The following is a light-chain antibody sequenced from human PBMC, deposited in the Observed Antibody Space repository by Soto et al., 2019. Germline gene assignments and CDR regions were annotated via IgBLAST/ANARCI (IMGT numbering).Light chain of an antibody. V-gene: IGKV2-28*01. Sequence: DIVMTQSLLSLPVTPGEPVSISCRSSQSLLYSNGNNYLDWYLQKPGQSPQLLIYLGSNRAPGVPDRFSGSGSGTDFTLKISRVEAEDVGVYYCMQALQTPLTFGGGTKVEIK. CDR3: MQALQTPLT. CDR2: LGS. CDR1: QSLLYSNGNNY. J-gene: IGKJ4*01.